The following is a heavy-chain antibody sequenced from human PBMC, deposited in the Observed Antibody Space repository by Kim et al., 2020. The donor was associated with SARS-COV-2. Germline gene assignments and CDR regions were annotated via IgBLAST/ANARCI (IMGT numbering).Heavy chain of an antibody. V-gene: IGHV3-23*01. CDR2: ISGSGGST. CDR3: ANPGGIAAAGDDY. Sequence: GGSLRLSCAASGLTFSSYAMSWVRQAPGKGLEWVSAISGSGGSTYYADSVKGRFTISRDNSKNTLYLQMNSLRAEDTAVYYCANPGGIAAAGDDYWGQGTLVTVSS. D-gene: IGHD6-13*01. J-gene: IGHJ4*02. CDR1: GLTFSSYA.